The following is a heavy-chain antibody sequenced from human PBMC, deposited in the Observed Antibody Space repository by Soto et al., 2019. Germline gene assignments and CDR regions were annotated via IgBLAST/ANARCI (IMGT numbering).Heavy chain of an antibody. Sequence: PSETLSLTCAVSGGSISSSNWWSWVRQPPGKGLEWIGEIYHSGSTNYNPSLKSRVTISVDKSKNQFSLKLSSVTAADTAVYYCARRYCYYYDSSGYIFDYWGQGTLVTVSS. CDR1: GGSISSSNW. CDR2: IYHSGST. V-gene: IGHV4-4*02. J-gene: IGHJ4*02. D-gene: IGHD3-22*01. CDR3: ARRYCYYYDSSGYIFDY.